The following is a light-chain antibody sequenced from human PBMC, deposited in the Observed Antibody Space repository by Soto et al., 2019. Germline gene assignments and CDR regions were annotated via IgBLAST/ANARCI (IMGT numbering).Light chain of an antibody. V-gene: IGKV2-28*01. CDR1: RSLLHSNGYNY. J-gene: IGKJ1*01. CDR3: QQYDGYPWT. CDR2: LGS. Sequence: DIVMTQSPLSLPVTPGEPASISCRSGRSLLHSNGYNYLDWYLQKPGQSPQLLIYLGSNRADGIPARFTGSRSGTEFTLTISSLQPDDFATYYCQQYDGYPWTFGQGTKVDI.